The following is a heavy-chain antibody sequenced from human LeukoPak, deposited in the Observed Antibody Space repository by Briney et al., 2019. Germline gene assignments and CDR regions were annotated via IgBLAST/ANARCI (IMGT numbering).Heavy chain of an antibody. CDR2: MNPNSGNT. V-gene: IGHV1-8*01. Sequence: ASVKVSCKASGYTFTSYDINWVRQATGQGLEWMGWMNPNSGNTGHAQKFQGRVTMTRNTSISTAYMELSSLRSEDTAVYYCARLVVGNYGMDVWGQGTTVTVSS. CDR1: GYTFTSYD. CDR3: ARLVVGNYGMDV. D-gene: IGHD2-15*01. J-gene: IGHJ6*02.